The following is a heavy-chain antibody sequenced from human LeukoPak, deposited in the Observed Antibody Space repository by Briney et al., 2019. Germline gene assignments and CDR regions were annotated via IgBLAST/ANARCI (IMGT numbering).Heavy chain of an antibody. CDR1: GFTFSSYW. D-gene: IGHD6-13*01. CDR2: INSDGSGT. J-gene: IGHJ5*02. Sequence: GGSLRLSCAASGFTFSSYWMHWVRQAPGKGLVWVSRINSDGSGTNYADSVKGRFTISRDNAKNTLYVQMNSLRAEDTAVYYCARDASWGIAAAGTAAEDWFDPWGQGTLVTVSS. CDR3: ARDASWGIAAAGTAAEDWFDP. V-gene: IGHV3-74*01.